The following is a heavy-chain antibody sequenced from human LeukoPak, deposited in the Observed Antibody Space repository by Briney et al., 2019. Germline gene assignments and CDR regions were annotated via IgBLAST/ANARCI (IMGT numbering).Heavy chain of an antibody. CDR2: IIPIFGTA. D-gene: IGHD2-8*02. CDR1: GGTFSSYA. J-gene: IGHJ3*02. V-gene: IGHV1-69*13. CDR3: ARDVLGTTAAFDI. Sequence: SVKVSCKASGGTFSSYAISWVRQAPGQGLEWMGGIIPIFGTANYAQKFQGRVTITADESTSTAYMELSSLRSEDTAVYYCARDVLGTTAAFDIWGQGTMVTVSS.